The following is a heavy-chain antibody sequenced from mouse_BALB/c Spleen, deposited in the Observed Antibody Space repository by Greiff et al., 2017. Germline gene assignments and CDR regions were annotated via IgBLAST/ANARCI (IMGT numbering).Heavy chain of an antibody. D-gene: IGHD4-1*01. CDR1: GYTFTSYW. CDR2: IDPSDSYT. CDR3: ARPNWDVPYYYAMDY. J-gene: IGHJ4*01. V-gene: IGHV1-69*02. Sequence: QVQLQQPGAELVKPGASVKLSCKASGYTFTSYWMHWVKQRPGQGLEWIGEIDPSDSYTNYNQKFKGKATLTVDKSSSTAYMQLSSLTSEDSAVYYCARPNWDVPYYYAMDYWGQGTSVTVSS.